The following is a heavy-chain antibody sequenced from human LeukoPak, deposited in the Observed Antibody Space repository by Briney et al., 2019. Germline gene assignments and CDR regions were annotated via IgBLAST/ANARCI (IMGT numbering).Heavy chain of an antibody. V-gene: IGHV4-4*02. D-gene: IGHD3-10*01. CDR3: ASYEYGSGTDIDY. Sequence: PAGSLRLSCAASGFTFSSYWMNWVRHPPGKGLEWIGKIYHSGSTNYNQSLKSRVTISVDTSKNQFSLKLSSVTAADTAVYYCASYEYGSGTDIDYWGQGTLVTVSS. CDR2: IYHSGST. CDR1: GFTFSSYW. J-gene: IGHJ4*02.